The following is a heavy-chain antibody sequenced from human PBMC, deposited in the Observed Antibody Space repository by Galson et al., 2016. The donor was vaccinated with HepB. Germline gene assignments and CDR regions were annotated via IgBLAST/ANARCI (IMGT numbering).Heavy chain of an antibody. CDR1: GFTFTTYA. CDR2: ITGSLGST. Sequence: SLRLSCAASGFTFTTYAMAWVRQAPGKGLQWVSIITGSLGSTHYADSVKGRFTITRDTSRNTLYLQMNRLRVDDTAVYYCAKDFHVRAVGSFGFDVWGQGTTVTVSS. CDR3: AKDFHVRAVGSFGFDV. D-gene: IGHD4-23*01. V-gene: IGHV3-23*01. J-gene: IGHJ6*02.